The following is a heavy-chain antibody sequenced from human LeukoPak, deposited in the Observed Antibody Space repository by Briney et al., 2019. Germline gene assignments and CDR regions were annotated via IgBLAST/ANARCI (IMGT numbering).Heavy chain of an antibody. V-gene: IGHV4-39*01. Sequence: SETLSLTCTVSGGSISSSIYYWGWIRQPPGKGLERIGSIYYSGTTYYNPSLKSRLTISVDTSKNQFSLKLSSVTAADTAVYYCARDVSESTFDYWGQGTLVTVSS. J-gene: IGHJ4*02. CDR2: IYYSGTT. CDR1: GGSISSSIYY. D-gene: IGHD2-8*01. CDR3: ARDVSESTFDY.